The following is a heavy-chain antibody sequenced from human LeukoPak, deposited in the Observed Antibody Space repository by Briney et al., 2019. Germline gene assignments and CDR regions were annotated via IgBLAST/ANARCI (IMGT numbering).Heavy chain of an antibody. CDR1: GFPFTDYW. J-gene: IGHJ3*01. D-gene: IGHD3-9*01. CDR2: SKQDGSER. CDR3: ARGPGRVAAPATGSFDV. Sequence: GGSLILPCAASGFPFTDYWMSWVRQAPGKGLEGVANSKQDGSERYYLDSVKVRFTISRDDAKNSLYLQLNSLRAEDTAFYYCARGPGRVAAPATGSFDVWGQGTMVTVSS. V-gene: IGHV3-7*05.